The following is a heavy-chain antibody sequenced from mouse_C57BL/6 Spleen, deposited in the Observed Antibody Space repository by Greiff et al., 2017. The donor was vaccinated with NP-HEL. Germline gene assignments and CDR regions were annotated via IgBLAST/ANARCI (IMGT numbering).Heavy chain of an antibody. CDR3: TRTPIITTVVDFDY. V-gene: IGHV1-15*01. CDR2: IDPETGGT. CDR1: GYTFTDYE. D-gene: IGHD1-1*01. Sequence: QVQLQQSGAELVRPGASVTLSCKASGYTFTDYEMHWVKQTPVHGLEWIGAIDPETGGTAYNQKFKGKAILTADKSSSTAYMELRSLTSEDSAVYYCTRTPIITTVVDFDYWGQGTTLTVSS. J-gene: IGHJ2*01.